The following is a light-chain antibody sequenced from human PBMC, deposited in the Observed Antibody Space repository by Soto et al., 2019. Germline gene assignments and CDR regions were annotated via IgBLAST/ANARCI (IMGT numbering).Light chain of an antibody. V-gene: IGKV1-6*01. CDR3: LQDYNYPWT. Sequence: AIQMTQSPSFLSASVGDRVTITCRASQGIRNDLGWYQQKPWKVPNLLIYAASRVKSGVPFRFSGSGSGTEFTLTISSLQPEDCATYYCLQDYNYPWTFGQGTKVEIK. J-gene: IGKJ1*01. CDR2: AAS. CDR1: QGIRND.